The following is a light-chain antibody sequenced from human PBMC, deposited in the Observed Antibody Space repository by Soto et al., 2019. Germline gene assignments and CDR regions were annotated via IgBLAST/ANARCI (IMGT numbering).Light chain of an antibody. CDR2: GAS. J-gene: IGKJ2*01. V-gene: IGKV3-20*01. CDR3: QQYDSSPRT. CDR1: QSLSSSK. Sequence: EDVLTQSPGTLSLSPGERATLPCRASQSLSSSKLVWYQQKPAQAPRLLIYGASSRATGIPDRFIGSGSGTDFTLTISRLEPDDFAVYYCQQYDSSPRTFVQGTKLEIK.